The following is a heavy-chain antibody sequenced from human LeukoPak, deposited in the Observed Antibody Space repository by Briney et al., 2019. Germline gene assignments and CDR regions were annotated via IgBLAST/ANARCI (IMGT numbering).Heavy chain of an antibody. V-gene: IGHV1-18*01. CDR1: GYTFTTYG. D-gene: IGHD1-26*01. CDR2: VSGYNGNT. J-gene: IGHJ4*02. Sequence: ASVKVSCKASGYTFTTYGISWVRQAPGQGLEWMGWVSGYNGNTIYAQNFQGRVTMTTDTSTGTAYMELTSLRSDDTAVYYCARGAGAVEYWGQGTLVTVSS. CDR3: ARGAGAVEY.